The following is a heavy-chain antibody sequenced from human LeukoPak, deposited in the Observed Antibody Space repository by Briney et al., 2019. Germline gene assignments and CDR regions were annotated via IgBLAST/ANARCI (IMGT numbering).Heavy chain of an antibody. J-gene: IGHJ4*02. D-gene: IGHD1-26*01. CDR1: GFTFSSYW. V-gene: IGHV3-7*05. CDR2: IQQDGSEK. Sequence: PGGSLRLSCAASGFTFSSYWMIWVRQAPKKGLEWVANIQQDGSEKYYVDSVKGRFTISRDNAKNSLYLQMNSLRAEDTAVYYCARNPPRYFNWGQGTLVTVSS. CDR3: ARNPPRYFN.